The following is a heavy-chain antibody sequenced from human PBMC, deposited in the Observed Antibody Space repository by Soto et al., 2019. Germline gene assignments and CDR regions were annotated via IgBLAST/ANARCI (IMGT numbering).Heavy chain of an antibody. CDR2: INPNSGGT. V-gene: IGHV1-2*02. CDR3: ARDDPLINYYDSSGDYHYFDY. J-gene: IGHJ4*02. Sequence: ASVKVSCKASGYTFTGYYMHWGRQAPGQGLEWMGWINPNSGGTNYAQKFQGRVTMTRDTSISTAYMELSRLRSDDTAVYYGARDDPLINYYDSSGDYHYFDYWGQGTLVTVSS. CDR1: GYTFTGYY. D-gene: IGHD3-22*01.